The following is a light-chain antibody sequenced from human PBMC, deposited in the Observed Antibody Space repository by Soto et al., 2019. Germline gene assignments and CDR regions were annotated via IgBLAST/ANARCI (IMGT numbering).Light chain of an antibody. CDR1: SSNIGSNT. Sequence: QSVLTQPPSASGTPGQRVTISCSGSSSNIGSNTVNWYQHLPGTAPKLLMFVNSQRPSGVPDRFSGSKSGTSASLAISGLQSEDEADYYCATWDDTLNGLVFGTGTKLTVL. CDR3: ATWDDTLNGLV. CDR2: VNS. V-gene: IGLV1-44*01. J-gene: IGLJ1*01.